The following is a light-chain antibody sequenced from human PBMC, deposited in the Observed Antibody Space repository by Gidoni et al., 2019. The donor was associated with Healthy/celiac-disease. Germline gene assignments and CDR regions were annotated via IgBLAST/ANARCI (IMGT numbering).Light chain of an antibody. Sequence: DIQMTQSTSSLSASVGDRVTITCRASQSISSYVNWYQQKPGKAPKLLIYAASSLQSGVPSRFRGSGSGTDFTLTISSRQPEDFATYYCQQSYSTPQWTFGQGTKVDIK. CDR2: AAS. CDR1: QSISSY. J-gene: IGKJ1*01. CDR3: QQSYSTPQWT. V-gene: IGKV1-39*01.